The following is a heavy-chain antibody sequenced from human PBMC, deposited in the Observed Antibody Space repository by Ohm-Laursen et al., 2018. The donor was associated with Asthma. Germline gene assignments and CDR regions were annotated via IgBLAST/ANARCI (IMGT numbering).Heavy chain of an antibody. Sequence: SLRLSCAAPGFTFSSYSMNWVRQAPGKGLEWVSSISSSSSYIYYADSVKGRFTISRDNAKNSLYLQMNSLRAEDTAVYYCAREYSSSSWGDYYYYGMDVWGQGTTVTVSS. J-gene: IGHJ6*02. CDR3: AREYSSSSWGDYYYYGMDV. V-gene: IGHV3-21*01. CDR2: ISSSSSYI. D-gene: IGHD6-6*01. CDR1: GFTFSSYS.